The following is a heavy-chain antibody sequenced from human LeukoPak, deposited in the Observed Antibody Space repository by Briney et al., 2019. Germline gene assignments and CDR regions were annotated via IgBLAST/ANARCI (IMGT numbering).Heavy chain of an antibody. CDR3: ALAGTNYYYYMDV. Sequence: PGRSLRLSCAASGFTFSSYWMSWVRQAPGEGLGWVANIKQDGSEKYYVDSVKGRFTISRDNAKNSLYLQMNSLRAEDTAVYYCALAGTNYYYYMDVWGKGTTVTVSS. V-gene: IGHV3-7*01. J-gene: IGHJ6*03. CDR1: GFTFSSYW. CDR2: IKQDGSEK. D-gene: IGHD6-19*01.